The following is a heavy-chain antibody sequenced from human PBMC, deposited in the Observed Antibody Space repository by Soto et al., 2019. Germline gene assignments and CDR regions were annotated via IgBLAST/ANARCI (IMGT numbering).Heavy chain of an antibody. D-gene: IGHD3-3*01. J-gene: IGHJ6*02. Sequence: GASVKVSCKASGYTFTSYGISWVRQAPGQGLEWMGWISAYNGNTNYAQKLQGRVTMTTDTSTSTAYMELRSLRSDDTAVYYCARDKGEYYDFWSGYLAYYYYYGMDVWGQGTTVTVSS. V-gene: IGHV1-18*01. CDR1: GYTFTSYG. CDR3: ARDKGEYYDFWSGYLAYYYYYGMDV. CDR2: ISAYNGNT.